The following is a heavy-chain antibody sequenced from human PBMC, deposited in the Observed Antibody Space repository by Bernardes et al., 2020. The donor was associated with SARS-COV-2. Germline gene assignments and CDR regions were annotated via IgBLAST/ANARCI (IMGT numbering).Heavy chain of an antibody. V-gene: IGHV4-34*01. CDR2: IDHRGSA. CDR1: GGSFTDYY. J-gene: IGHJ5*02. Sequence: SETLSLTCAVYGGSFTDYYWTWTRQPPGKALVWNGDIDHRGSANYNPSLKSRVTLPLDKSKSQFSLNLTSVTTADTAVYYCAGGVVTIFGVLIMIPAIGWLGPWGQGTPVTVS. CDR3: AGGVVTIFGVLIMIPAIGWLGP. D-gene: IGHD3-3*01.